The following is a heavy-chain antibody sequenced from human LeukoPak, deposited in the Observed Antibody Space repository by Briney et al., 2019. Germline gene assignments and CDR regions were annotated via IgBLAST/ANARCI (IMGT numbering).Heavy chain of an antibody. CDR2: INHSGST. V-gene: IGHV4-38-2*02. CDR3: ARGLGLYTAMVRFYY. D-gene: IGHD5-18*01. J-gene: IGHJ4*02. CDR1: AYSISSTYY. Sequence: SETLSLTCTVSAYSISSTYYWGWIRQPPGKGLEWIGEINHSGSTNYNPSLKSRVTISVDTSKNQFSLKLSSVTAADTAVYYCARGLGLYTAMVRFYYWGQGTLVTVSS.